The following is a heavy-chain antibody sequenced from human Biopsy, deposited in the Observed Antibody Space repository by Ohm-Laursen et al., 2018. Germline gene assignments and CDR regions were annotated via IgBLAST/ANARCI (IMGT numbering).Heavy chain of an antibody. CDR1: SYTFTDYN. CDR3: ARDPLNGHKHFDY. V-gene: IGHV1-2*02. CDR2: INCKTGAT. J-gene: IGHJ4*02. Sequence: SVKVSRNASSYTFTDYNIHWMRQAPGQGLEWLGYINCKTGATNYAQKFQGTVTMTRDTSISTAYLALGSLRSADTAIYYCARDPLNGHKHFDYWGQGSLVTVSS. D-gene: IGHD2-8*01.